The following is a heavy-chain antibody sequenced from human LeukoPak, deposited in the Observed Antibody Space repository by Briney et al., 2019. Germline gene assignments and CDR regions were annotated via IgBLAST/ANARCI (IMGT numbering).Heavy chain of an antibody. D-gene: IGHD3-3*02. CDR2: TSYDGSNL. CDR1: GFTFSGYA. J-gene: IGHJ6*03. CDR3: ARDPFYPAYFYMDV. V-gene: IGHV3-30*04. Sequence: GGSLRLSCAGSGFTFSGYAMHWVRQAPGKGLEWVAVTSYDGSNLSYADSVKGRFTISRDNSKNTLYLQMNSLRAEDTAVYYCARDPFYPAYFYMDVWGEGTTVTVSS.